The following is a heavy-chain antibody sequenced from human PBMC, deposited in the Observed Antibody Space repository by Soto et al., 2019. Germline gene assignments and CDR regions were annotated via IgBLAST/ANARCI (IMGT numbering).Heavy chain of an antibody. J-gene: IGHJ5*02. CDR2: TYHSGTT. V-gene: IGHV4-4*02. D-gene: IGHD6-13*01. CDR1: GDSINNSHW. CDR3: AREVNSSPARGPNWFDP. Sequence: PSETLSLTCGVSGDSINNSHWWSWVRQTPGKGLEWIGETYHSGTTNYNPSLKTRVTISIDKSKNQFSLKMNSVTAADTAVYYCAREVNSSPARGPNWFDPWGQGTLVTVSS.